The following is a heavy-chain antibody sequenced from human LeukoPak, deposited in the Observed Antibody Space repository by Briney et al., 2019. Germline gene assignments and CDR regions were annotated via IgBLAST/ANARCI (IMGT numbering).Heavy chain of an antibody. CDR3: AKGEGSSWYYDY. J-gene: IGHJ4*02. V-gene: IGHV3-30*18. Sequence: AGGSLRLSCAASGFTFSSYGMHWVRQAPGKGLEWVAVISYDGSNKYYADSVKGRFTISRDNSKNTLYLQMNSLRAEDTAVYYCAKGEGSSWYYDYWGQGTLVTVSS. D-gene: IGHD6-13*01. CDR2: ISYDGSNK. CDR1: GFTFSSYG.